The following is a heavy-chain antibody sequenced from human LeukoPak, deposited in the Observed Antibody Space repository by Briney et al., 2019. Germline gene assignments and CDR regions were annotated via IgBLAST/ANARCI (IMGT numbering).Heavy chain of an antibody. D-gene: IGHD6-13*01. J-gene: IGHJ4*02. CDR3: AKDRVAAAGTDY. CDR1: GFTFSSCA. CDR2: ISGSGGST. Sequence: GGSLRLSCAASGFTFSSCAMSWVRQAPGKGLEWASAISGSGGSTYYADSVKGRFTISRDNSKNTLYLQMNSLRAEDTAVYYCAKDRVAAAGTDYWGQGTLVTVSS. V-gene: IGHV3-23*01.